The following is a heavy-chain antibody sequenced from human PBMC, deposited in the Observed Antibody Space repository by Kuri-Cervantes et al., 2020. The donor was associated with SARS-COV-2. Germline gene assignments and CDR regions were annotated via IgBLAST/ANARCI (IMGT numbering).Heavy chain of an antibody. CDR1: GGSISSHY. CDR3: ATHSGSYPYYYYYYMDV. J-gene: IGHJ6*03. Sequence: SETLSLTCTVSGGSISSHYWSWIRQPPGKGLEWIGYIYYSGSTNYNPSLKSRVTISVDTSKNQFSLKLSSVTAADTAVYYCATHSGSYPYYYYYYMDVWGKGTTVTVSS. V-gene: IGHV4-59*11. D-gene: IGHD1-26*01. CDR2: IYYSGST.